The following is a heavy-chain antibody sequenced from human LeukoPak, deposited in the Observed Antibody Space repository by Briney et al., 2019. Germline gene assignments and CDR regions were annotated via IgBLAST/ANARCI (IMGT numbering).Heavy chain of an antibody. J-gene: IGHJ4*02. CDR1: GFTFSSYG. CDR3: AKGSRLRLGELSCY. Sequence: GGSLRLSCAASGFTFSSYGMHWVRQAPGKGLEWVAVISYDGSNKYYADSVKGRFTISSDNSKNTLYLQMNSLRAEDTAVYYCAKGSRLRLGELSCYWGQGTLVTVSS. V-gene: IGHV3-30*18. D-gene: IGHD3-16*02. CDR2: ISYDGSNK.